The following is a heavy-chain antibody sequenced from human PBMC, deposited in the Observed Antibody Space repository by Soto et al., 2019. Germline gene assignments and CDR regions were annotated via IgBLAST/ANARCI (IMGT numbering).Heavy chain of an antibody. V-gene: IGHV1-69*02. CDR2: IIPILGIA. D-gene: IGHD6-13*01. Sequence: QVQLVQSGAEVKKPGSSVKVSCKASGGTFSSYTISWVRQAPGQGLEWMGRIIPILGIANYAQKFQGRVTITADKSTSTAYMELSSLRSEDTAVYYCARGERAAAGTLYYYGMDVWGQGTTVTVSS. CDR1: GGTFSSYT. CDR3: ARGERAAAGTLYYYGMDV. J-gene: IGHJ6*02.